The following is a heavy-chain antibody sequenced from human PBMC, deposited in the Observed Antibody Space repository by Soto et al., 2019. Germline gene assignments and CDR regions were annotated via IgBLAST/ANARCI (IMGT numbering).Heavy chain of an antibody. V-gene: IGHV3-7*01. D-gene: IGHD2-15*01. CDR2: IKQDGSEK. CDR3: AREDIVVVASRPLDY. Sequence: VQLVESGGGLVKPGGSLRLSCAASGFTFSSYWMSWVRQAPGKGLEWVANIKQDGSEKYYVDSVKGRFTISRDNAKNSLYLQMNSLRAEDTAVYYCAREDIVVVASRPLDYWGQGTLVTVSS. J-gene: IGHJ4*02. CDR1: GFTFSSYW.